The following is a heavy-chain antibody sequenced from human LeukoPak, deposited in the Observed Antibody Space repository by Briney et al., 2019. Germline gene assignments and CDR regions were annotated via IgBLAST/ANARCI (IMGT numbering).Heavy chain of an antibody. J-gene: IGHJ4*02. Sequence: SETLSLTCGVYGGSFSGYYWSWIRQPPGKGLEWIGEINHSGSTDYNPSLKSRVTISVDTSKNQFSLKLSSVTAADTAVYYCARKDIAATGAFGYWGQGTLVTVFS. CDR2: INHSGST. V-gene: IGHV4-34*01. CDR1: GGSFSGYY. D-gene: IGHD6-13*01. CDR3: ARKDIAATGAFGY.